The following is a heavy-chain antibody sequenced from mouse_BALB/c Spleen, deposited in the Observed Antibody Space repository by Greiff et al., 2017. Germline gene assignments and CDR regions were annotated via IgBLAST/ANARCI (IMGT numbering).Heavy chain of an antibody. CDR2: IRSKSNNYAT. CDR3: VRQSYDGMDY. CDR1: GFTFNTYA. J-gene: IGHJ4*01. Sequence: EVKLVESGGGLVQPKGSLKLSCAASGFTFNTYAMNWVRQAPGKGLEWVARIRSKSNNYATYYADSVKDRFTISRDDSQSMLYLQMNNLKTEDTAMYYCVRQSYDGMDYWGQGTSVTVSS. V-gene: IGHV10-1*02. D-gene: IGHD2-3*01.